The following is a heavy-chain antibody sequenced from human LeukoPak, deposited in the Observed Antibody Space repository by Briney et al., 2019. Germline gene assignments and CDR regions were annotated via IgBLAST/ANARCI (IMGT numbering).Heavy chain of an antibody. V-gene: IGHV4-39*07. CDR3: ARARLYHYGSSGYLFYY. CDR1: SGSIGSSSYY. Sequence: SEALSLTCTVSSGSIGSSSYYWGWIRQPPGKGLEWIGIIYYSGTTYYNPSLKSRVTISVDTSKNLFSLKLSSVTAADTAIYFCARARLYHYGSSGYLFYYWGQGTLVTVSS. CDR2: IYYSGTT. D-gene: IGHD3-22*01. J-gene: IGHJ4*02.